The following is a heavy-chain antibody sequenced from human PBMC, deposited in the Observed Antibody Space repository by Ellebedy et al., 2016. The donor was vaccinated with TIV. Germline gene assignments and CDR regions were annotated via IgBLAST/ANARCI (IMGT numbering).Heavy chain of an antibody. CDR1: GFTFSNYA. Sequence: GESLKISCAASGFTFSNYAMNWVRQAPGKGPEWVSVTSGSSDSRDYADSVKGRFTISRDNSQNTLYLQMDSLRAEDTGVYYCARGLFGSGRYSCDYWGQGTLVIVSS. J-gene: IGHJ4*02. CDR2: TSGSSDSR. CDR3: ARGLFGSGRYSCDY. D-gene: IGHD3-10*01. V-gene: IGHV3-23*01.